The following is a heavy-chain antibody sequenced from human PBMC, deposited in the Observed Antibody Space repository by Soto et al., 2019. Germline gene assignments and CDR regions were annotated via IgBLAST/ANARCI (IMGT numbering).Heavy chain of an antibody. CDR2: IYSGGST. CDR3: ATSRYFDY. CDR1: GFTFSSYG. J-gene: IGHJ4*02. V-gene: IGHV3-NL1*01. Sequence: QVQLVESGGGVVQSGRSLRLSCAASGFTFSSYGMHWVRQAPGKGLEWVSVIYSGGSTYYADSVKGRFTISRDNSKNTLYLQMNSLRAEDTAVYYCATSRYFDYWGQGTLVTVSS.